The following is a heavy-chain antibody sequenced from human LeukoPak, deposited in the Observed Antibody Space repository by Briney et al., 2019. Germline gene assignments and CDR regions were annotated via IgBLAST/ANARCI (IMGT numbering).Heavy chain of an antibody. CDR3: AKSGGPLNNWFDP. D-gene: IGHD3-10*01. CDR2: ISGSGEST. V-gene: IGHV3-23*01. J-gene: IGHJ5*02. CDR1: EFTFSNYA. Sequence: GGSLRLSCAASEFTFSNYAMSWVRLAPGKGLEWVSAISGSGESTYYGDSVKGRFTISRDNSKNTLHLQMNSLRAEDTAVYYCAKSGGPLNNWFDPWGQGTLVTVSS.